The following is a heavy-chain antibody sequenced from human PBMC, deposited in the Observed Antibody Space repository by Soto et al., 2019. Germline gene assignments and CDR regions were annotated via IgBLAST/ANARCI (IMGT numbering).Heavy chain of an antibody. V-gene: IGHV1-8*01. CDR3: ARVSYDRPLDP. J-gene: IGHJ5*02. Sequence: QVQLVQSGAEVKKPGASVKVSCKASGYTFTSYDINWVRQATGQGLEWMGWMNPNSGNTGYAQNSQGRVNMTRNPYISTDYMELSSLRYEDTAVYYCARVSYDRPLDPWGQGTLVTVSS. D-gene: IGHD3-16*01. CDR1: GYTFTSYD. CDR2: MNPNSGNT.